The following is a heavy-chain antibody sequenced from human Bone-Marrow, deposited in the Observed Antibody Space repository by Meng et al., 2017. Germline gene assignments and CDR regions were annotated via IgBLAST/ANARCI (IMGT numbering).Heavy chain of an antibody. CDR1: GFTFSSYA. Sequence: GGSLRLSCAASGFTFSSYAMHWVRQAPGKGLEWVAVISYDGSNKYYADSVKGRFTISRDNSKNTLYLQMNSLRAEDTAVYYCARDPEPPGFITMVRDDAFDIWGQGTMVTVSS. CDR2: ISYDGSNK. CDR3: ARDPEPPGFITMVRDDAFDI. V-gene: IGHV3-30*04. D-gene: IGHD3-10*01. J-gene: IGHJ3*02.